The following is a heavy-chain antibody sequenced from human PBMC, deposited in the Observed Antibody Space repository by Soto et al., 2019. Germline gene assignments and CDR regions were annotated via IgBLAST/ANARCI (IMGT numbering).Heavy chain of an antibody. J-gene: IGHJ3*02. Sequence: EVQLVESGGGLVQPGGSLRLSCAASGFTFSSYWMSWVRQAPGKGLEWVANIKQDGSEKYSVDSVKGGFTISRDNAKNSLYLQMNSLRAEDAAVYYCARAGRITIFSTGYPLNAFDIWGQGTMVTVSS. CDR1: GFTFSSYW. D-gene: IGHD3-9*01. CDR2: IKQDGSEK. CDR3: ARAGRITIFSTGYPLNAFDI. V-gene: IGHV3-7*01.